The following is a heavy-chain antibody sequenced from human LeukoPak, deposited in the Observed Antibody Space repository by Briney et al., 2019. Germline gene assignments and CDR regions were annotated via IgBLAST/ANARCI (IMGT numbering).Heavy chain of an antibody. D-gene: IGHD2-2*01. CDR3: AKDLQLLSL. V-gene: IGHV3-48*03. Sequence: GGSLRLSCAASGFTFSSYEMNWVRQAPGKGLEWVSYISSSGSTIYYADSVKGRFTISRDNSKNTLYLQMNSLRAEDTAVYYCAKDLQLLSLWGQGTLVTVSS. CDR1: GFTFSSYE. CDR2: ISSSGSTI. J-gene: IGHJ4*02.